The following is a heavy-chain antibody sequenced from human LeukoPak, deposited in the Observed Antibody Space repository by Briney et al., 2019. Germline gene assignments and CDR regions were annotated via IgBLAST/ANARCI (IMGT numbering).Heavy chain of an antibody. Sequence: PSQTLSLTCAVSGGSISSGIYSWNWVRQPPGKGLEWIGFVYHSVNIHYNPSLESRVTISVDTSKNQFSLKLSSVTAADTAVYYCARGGVSRSSLYYYGMDVWGQGTTVTVSS. CDR2: VYHSVNI. V-gene: IGHV4-30-2*03. D-gene: IGHD6-6*01. CDR1: GGSISSGIYS. J-gene: IGHJ6*02. CDR3: ARGGVSRSSLYYYGMDV.